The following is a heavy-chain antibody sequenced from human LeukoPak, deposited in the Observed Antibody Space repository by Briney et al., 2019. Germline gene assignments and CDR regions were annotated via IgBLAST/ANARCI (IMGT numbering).Heavy chain of an antibody. J-gene: IGHJ4*02. Sequence: PGGSLRLSCAASGFTFSSYEMNWVRQAPGKGLEWVSYISSSGSTIYYADSVKGRFIISRDNAKNSLYLRMNSLRVEDTAVYYCARAPRVGASPVDYWGQGTLVTVSS. CDR2: ISSSGSTI. D-gene: IGHD1-26*01. CDR3: ARAPRVGASPVDY. CDR1: GFTFSSYE. V-gene: IGHV3-48*03.